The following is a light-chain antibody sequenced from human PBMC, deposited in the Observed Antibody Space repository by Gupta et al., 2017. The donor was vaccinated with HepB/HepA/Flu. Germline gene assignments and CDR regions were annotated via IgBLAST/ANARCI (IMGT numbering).Light chain of an antibody. CDR3: QRSMNSPLYT. CDR2: AAS. CDR1: QRISANY. Sequence: ETVLTQSPGTLSLSPGERATFSCRASQRISANYLAWYQQKPGHAPMLLIYAASSRATGVADRCSGSWYGTYFPLTSSIRDQEDFAVYYCQRSMNSPLYTFGQGTKLEIK. V-gene: IGKV3-20*01. J-gene: IGKJ2*01.